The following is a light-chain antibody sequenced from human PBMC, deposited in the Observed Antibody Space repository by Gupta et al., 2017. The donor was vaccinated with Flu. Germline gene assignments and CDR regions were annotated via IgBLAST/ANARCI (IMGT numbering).Light chain of an antibody. CDR3: CSYAGSGSGFYV. Sequence: IISCTGSSSDVGNYNLVAWYQQHPGKAPKLIIYEGSKRPSGGPNRLSGSKSGNTASLTISGLQTEDEADYYCCSYAGSGSGFYVFGTGTKVTVL. CDR1: SSDVGNYNL. CDR2: EGS. J-gene: IGLJ1*01. V-gene: IGLV2-23*01.